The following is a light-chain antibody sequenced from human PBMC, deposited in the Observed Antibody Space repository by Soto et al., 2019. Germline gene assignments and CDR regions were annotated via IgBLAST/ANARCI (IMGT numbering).Light chain of an antibody. CDR3: AACDDTLSGLV. J-gene: IGLJ2*01. Sequence: QAVVTQPPSASGTPGQTVTISCSGRNSNIGSNYVYWYQQLPGTAPRLLMYRADQRPSGVPDRFSGSKSGTSASLAISGLRSEDEGDYYCAACDDTLSGLVFGGGTKLTV. V-gene: IGLV1-47*01. CDR2: RAD. CDR1: NSNIGSNY.